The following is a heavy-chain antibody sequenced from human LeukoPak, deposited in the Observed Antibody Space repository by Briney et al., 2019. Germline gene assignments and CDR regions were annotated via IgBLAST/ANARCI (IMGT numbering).Heavy chain of an antibody. Sequence: SETLSLTCTVSGGSISSGSYYWSWIRQPAGKGLEWIGRIYTSGSTNYNPSLKGRVTISVDTSKNQFSLKLSSVTAADTAVYYCARIRSYYDSGYYPYYIDYWGQGILVTVSS. CDR2: IYTSGST. CDR3: ARIRSYYDSGYYPYYIDY. J-gene: IGHJ4*02. CDR1: GGSISSGSYY. V-gene: IGHV4-61*02. D-gene: IGHD3-22*01.